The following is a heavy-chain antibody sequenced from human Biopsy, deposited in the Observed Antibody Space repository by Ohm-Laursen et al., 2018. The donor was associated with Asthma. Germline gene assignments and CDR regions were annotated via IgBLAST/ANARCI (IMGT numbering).Heavy chain of an antibody. CDR3: ARTFHFWSPYHAEHYQL. CDR1: GFKFSSYA. D-gene: IGHD3-3*02. V-gene: IGHV3-30-3*01. J-gene: IGHJ1*01. Sequence: SLRLSCAASGFKFSSYAFHWVRQAPGKGLEWVALITYDGAKTLYGDSVKGRFTVSRDSSENSLFLQMNNLRPEDTAVYYCARTFHFWSPYHAEHYQLWGQGTLVTVSS. CDR2: ITYDGAKT.